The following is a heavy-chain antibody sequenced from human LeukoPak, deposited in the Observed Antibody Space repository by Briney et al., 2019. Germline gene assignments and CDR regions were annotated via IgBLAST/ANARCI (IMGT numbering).Heavy chain of an antibody. J-gene: IGHJ4*02. V-gene: IGHV4-34*01. CDR2: INHSGST. CDR1: GGSFSGYY. D-gene: IGHD3-22*01. CDR3: ARSYYDSSDYFYLDY. Sequence: SETLSLTCAVYGGSFSGYYWSWIRQPPGKGLEWIGEINHSGSTNYNPSLKSRVTISVDTSKNQFSLKLSSVTAADTAMYYCARSYYDSSDYFYLDYWGQGTLVTVSS.